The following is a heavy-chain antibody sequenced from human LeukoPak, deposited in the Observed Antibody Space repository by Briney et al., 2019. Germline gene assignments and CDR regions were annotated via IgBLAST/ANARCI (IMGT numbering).Heavy chain of an antibody. CDR1: GITFSTYV. J-gene: IGHJ4*02. Sequence: GGSLRLSCAASGITFSTYVMNWVRQAPGKGLEWVSYISNSGGTIYQADSVRGRFTISRNNAKNALYLQMNSLRAEDTAVYYCASKVANDYWGQGTVVTVSS. D-gene: IGHD2-15*01. V-gene: IGHV3-48*03. CDR3: ASKVANDY. CDR2: ISNSGGTI.